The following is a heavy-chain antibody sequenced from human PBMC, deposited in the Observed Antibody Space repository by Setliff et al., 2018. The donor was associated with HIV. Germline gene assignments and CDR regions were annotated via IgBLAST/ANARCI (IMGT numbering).Heavy chain of an antibody. V-gene: IGHV4-4*07. Sequence: SETLSLTCTVSGGSISSYYWSWIRQPAGKGLEWIGRIYPSGSTSYNPSLKSRVTMSVDTSKNQISLKLSSVTAADTAVYYCARDRIEVLADSPHDVFDIWGRGIMVTVSS. D-gene: IGHD3-22*01. CDR3: ARDRIEVLADSPHDVFDI. CDR2: IYPSGST. J-gene: IGHJ3*02. CDR1: GGSISSYY.